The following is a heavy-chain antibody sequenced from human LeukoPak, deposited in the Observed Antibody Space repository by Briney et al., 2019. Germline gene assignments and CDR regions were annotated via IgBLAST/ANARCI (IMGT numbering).Heavy chain of an antibody. Sequence: GGSLRLSCAASGFTVSSNYMSWVRQAPGKGLEWVSVIYSGGSTYYADSVKGRFTISTDNSKNTLYPQMNSLRAEDTAVYYCARGGYYYGSGMNPPYYWGQGTLVTVSS. J-gene: IGHJ4*02. V-gene: IGHV3-66*01. CDR1: GFTVSSNY. D-gene: IGHD3-10*01. CDR2: IYSGGST. CDR3: ARGGYYYGSGMNPPYY.